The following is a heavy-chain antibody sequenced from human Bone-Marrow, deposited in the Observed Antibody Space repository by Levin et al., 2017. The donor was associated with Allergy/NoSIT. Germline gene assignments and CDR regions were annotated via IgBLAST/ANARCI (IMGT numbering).Heavy chain of an antibody. CDR1: GFTFSSYA. V-gene: IGHV3-23*01. D-gene: IGHD2-15*01. J-gene: IGHJ4*02. Sequence: PGGSLRLSCAASGFTFSSYAMSWVRQAPGKGLEWVSAIGGSGDSTKYYADSVKGRFSISRDDSKNTLYLQMNSLRAEDTAVYYCAMWGYCRGGDCYSPHNKVDYWGQGTLVTVSS. CDR3: AMWGYCRGGDCYSPHNKVDY. CDR2: IGGSGDSTK.